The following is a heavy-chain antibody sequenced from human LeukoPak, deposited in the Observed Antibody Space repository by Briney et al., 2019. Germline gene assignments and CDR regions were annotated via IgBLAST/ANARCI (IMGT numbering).Heavy chain of an antibody. CDR1: GYTFTGYY. CDR3: ARAMVRGDPYYYYYYMDV. CDR2: INPNSGGT. V-gene: IGHV1-2*02. J-gene: IGHJ6*03. Sequence: ASVKVSCKASGYTFTGYYMHWVRQAPGQGLEWMGWINPNSGGTNYAQKFQGRVTMTRDTSISTAYMELSRLRSDDTAVYYCARAMVRGDPYYYYYYMDVWGKGTTVTISS. D-gene: IGHD3-10*01.